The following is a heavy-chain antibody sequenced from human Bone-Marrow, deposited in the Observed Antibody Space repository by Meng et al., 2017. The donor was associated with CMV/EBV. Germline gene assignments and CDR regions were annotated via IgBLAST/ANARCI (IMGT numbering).Heavy chain of an antibody. V-gene: IGHV3-53*01. J-gene: IGHJ6*02. CDR1: GFTVSSNY. Sequence: GESLKISCAASGFTVSSNYMSWVRQAPGKGLEWVSVIYSGGSTYYADSVKGRFTISRDNSKNTLYLQMNSLRAEDTAVYYCARDEMVRGVMGYGMDVWGQGTTGTVS. D-gene: IGHD3-10*01. CDR2: IYSGGST. CDR3: ARDEMVRGVMGYGMDV.